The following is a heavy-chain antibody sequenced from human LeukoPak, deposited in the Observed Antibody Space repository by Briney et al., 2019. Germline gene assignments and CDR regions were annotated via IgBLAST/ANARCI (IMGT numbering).Heavy chain of an antibody. J-gene: IGHJ4*02. CDR3: ASVGIPYYFDY. D-gene: IGHD7-27*01. V-gene: IGHV3-21*01. CDR1: GFTFSSYS. Sequence: GGSLRLSRAASGFTFSSYSMNWVRQAPGKGLEWVSSISSSSSYIYYADSVKGRFTISRDNAKNSLYLQMNSLRAEDTAVYYCASVGIPYYFDYWGQGTLVTVSS. CDR2: ISSSSSYI.